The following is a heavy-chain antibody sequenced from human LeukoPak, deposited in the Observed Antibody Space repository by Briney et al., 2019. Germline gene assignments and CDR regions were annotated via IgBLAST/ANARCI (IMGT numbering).Heavy chain of an antibody. Sequence: SETLSLTCTVSGGSISSYSWNWIRRPAGKGLEWIGHIYSSGSTNYNPSLKSRVTISVDTSKNQFSLKLSSVTAADTAVYYCARETTGYARYFDNWGQGTLVTVSS. J-gene: IGHJ4*02. V-gene: IGHV4-4*07. D-gene: IGHD5-12*01. CDR3: ARETTGYARYFDN. CDR1: GGSISSYS. CDR2: IYSSGST.